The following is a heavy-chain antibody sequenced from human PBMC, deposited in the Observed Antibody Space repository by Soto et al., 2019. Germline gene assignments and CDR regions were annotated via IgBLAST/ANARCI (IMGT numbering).Heavy chain of an antibody. J-gene: IGHJ4*02. D-gene: IGHD3-16*01. CDR1: NGSISSYY. V-gene: IGHV4-59*01. CDR2: INSIGST. Sequence: QVQLQESGPGLVKPSGPLSLPCFVSNGSISSYYWSWFRQPPGKGLEWIGSINSIGSTNYNPSLKRRVTISVDTSKNQFSLRLSYVTAADTAVYYCARGLTGSPIPGEYWGQGTLVTVSS. CDR3: ARGLTGSPIPGEY.